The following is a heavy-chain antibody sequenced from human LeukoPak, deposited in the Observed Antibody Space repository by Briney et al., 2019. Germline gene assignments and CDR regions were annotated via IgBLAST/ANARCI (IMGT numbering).Heavy chain of an antibody. V-gene: IGHV4-39*01. D-gene: IGHD3-3*01. CDR2: IYYSGST. J-gene: IGHJ4*02. CDR3: ARHVEGVGYSDY. Sequence: PSETLSLTCTVSGASISSTSYCWGWIRQPAGKGLEWIGSIYYSGSTYYNPSLKSRVTISVDTSKNQFSLKLSSVTAADTAVYYCARHVEGVGYSDYWGQGTLVTVSS. CDR1: GASISSTSYC.